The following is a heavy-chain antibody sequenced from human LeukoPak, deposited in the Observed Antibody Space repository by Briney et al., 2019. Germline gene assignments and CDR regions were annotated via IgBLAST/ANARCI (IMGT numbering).Heavy chain of an antibody. J-gene: IGHJ3*02. CDR1: GFTVSSNY. CDR3: ARGSFCSGGSCYGILDLAFDI. Sequence: PGGSLRLSCAASGFTVSSNYMSWVRQAPGKGLEWVSVIYSGGSTYYADSVKGRFTISRDNSKNTLYLQMSSLRAEDTAVYYCARGSFCSGGSCYGILDLAFDIWGQGTMVTVSS. CDR2: IYSGGST. D-gene: IGHD2-15*01. V-gene: IGHV3-66*01.